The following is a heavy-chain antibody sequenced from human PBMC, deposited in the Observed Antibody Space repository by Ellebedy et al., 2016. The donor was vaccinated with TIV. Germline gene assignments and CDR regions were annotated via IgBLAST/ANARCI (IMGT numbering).Heavy chain of an antibody. CDR2: ISGSGGST. Sequence: GESLKISCAASGFTFSSYAMSWVRQAPGKGLEWVSAISGSGGSTYYADSVKGRFTISRDNAKNSLYLQMNSLRAEDTAVYYCARAKLGSYGMDVWGQGTTVTVSS. V-gene: IGHV3-23*01. CDR3: ARAKLGSYGMDV. CDR1: GFTFSSYA. J-gene: IGHJ6*02. D-gene: IGHD7-27*01.